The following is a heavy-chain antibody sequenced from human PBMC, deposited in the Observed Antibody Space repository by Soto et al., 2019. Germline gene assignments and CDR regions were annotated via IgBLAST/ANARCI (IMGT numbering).Heavy chain of an antibody. V-gene: IGHV1-18*01. CDR1: GYTSTNYG. J-gene: IGHJ4*02. CDR2: ISADSGNT. Sequence: GASVKVSCKASGYTSTNYGMHWVRQAPGQRLEWMGWISADSGNTNYAQKLQGRVTMTTDTSTSTAYMELRSLRSDDTAVYYCARGSGYDILTGYSDFDYWGQGTLVTVSS. CDR3: ARGSGYDILTGYSDFDY. D-gene: IGHD3-9*01.